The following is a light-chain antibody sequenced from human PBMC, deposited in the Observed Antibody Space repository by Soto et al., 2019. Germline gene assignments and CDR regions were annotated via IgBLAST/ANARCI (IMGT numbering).Light chain of an antibody. CDR3: QLYGSSPFT. J-gene: IGKJ2*01. Sequence: EIVLTQSPGPLSLSPGERATLSCRASQSVSSSNLAWYQQKHGQAPRLLMYGASSRATGIPDRFSGSGSGADFTLTISRLEPEDFAVYYCQLYGSSPFTFGQGTKLEIK. V-gene: IGKV3-20*01. CDR2: GAS. CDR1: QSVSSSN.